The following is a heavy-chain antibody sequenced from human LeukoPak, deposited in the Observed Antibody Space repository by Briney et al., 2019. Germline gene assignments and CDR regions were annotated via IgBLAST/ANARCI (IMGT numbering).Heavy chain of an antibody. Sequence: PGRSLRLSCVASGFTFSSHGMHWVRQAPGKGLEWVAVIWYDGRNKYYADTVKGRFTISRDNSKNTLNLQMNSLRAEDTAVYYCAREGRGYTYGSDYWGQGTLVTVSS. CDR3: AREGRGYTYGSDY. D-gene: IGHD5-18*01. CDR2: IWYDGRNK. CDR1: GFTFSSHG. V-gene: IGHV3-33*01. J-gene: IGHJ4*02.